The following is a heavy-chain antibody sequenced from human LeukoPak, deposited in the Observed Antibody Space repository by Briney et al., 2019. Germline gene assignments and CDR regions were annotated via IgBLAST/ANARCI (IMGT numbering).Heavy chain of an antibody. Sequence: GGSLRLSCAASGFTFSSYAMHWVRQAPGKGLEWVAVIPYDGSNKYYADSVKGRFTISRDNSKNTLYLQMNSLRAEDTAVYYCARDPKDHSNYYYYGMDVWGQGTTVTVSS. V-gene: IGHV3-30-3*01. CDR2: IPYDGSNK. D-gene: IGHD4-4*01. CDR3: ARDPKDHSNYYYYGMDV. CDR1: GFTFSSYA. J-gene: IGHJ6*02.